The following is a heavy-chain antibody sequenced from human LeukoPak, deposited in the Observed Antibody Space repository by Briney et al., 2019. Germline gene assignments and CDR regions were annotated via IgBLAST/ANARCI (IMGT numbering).Heavy chain of an antibody. J-gene: IGHJ6*02. Sequence: GGSLRLSCAASGFTFSSYSMNWVRQAPGKGLEWVSSISSSSSYIYYADSVKGRFTISRDNAKNSLYLQMNSLRAEDTAVYYCARVDVGAAAGPPYYYYYGMDVWGQGTTVTVSS. V-gene: IGHV3-21*01. CDR3: ARVDVGAAAGPPYYYYYGMDV. D-gene: IGHD6-13*01. CDR2: ISSSSSYI. CDR1: GFTFSSYS.